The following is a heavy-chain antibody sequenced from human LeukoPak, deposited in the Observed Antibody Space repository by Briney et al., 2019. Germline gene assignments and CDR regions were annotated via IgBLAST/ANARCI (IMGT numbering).Heavy chain of an antibody. CDR1: GGTFSSYA. D-gene: IGHD3-22*01. V-gene: IGHV1-69*01. J-gene: IGHJ4*02. CDR2: VIPIFGTA. CDR3: ARGGYYYDSSGYPTDY. Sequence: SVKVSCKASGGTFSSYAISWVRQAPGQGLEWMGGVIPIFGTANYAQKFQGRVTITADESTSTAYMELSSLRSEDTAVYYCARGGYYYDSSGYPTDYWGQGTLVTVSS.